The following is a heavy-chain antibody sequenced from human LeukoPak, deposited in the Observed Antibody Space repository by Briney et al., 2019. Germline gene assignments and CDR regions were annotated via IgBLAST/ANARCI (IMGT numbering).Heavy chain of an antibody. CDR3: AKDRGLLWFGELSFFDY. V-gene: IGHV3-23*01. Sequence: PGGSLRLSCAASGFTFSSYAMSWIRQAPGKGLEWVSAISGSGGSTYYADSVKGRFTISRDNSKNTLYLQMNSLRAEDTAVYYCAKDRGLLWFGELSFFDYWGQGTLVTVSS. D-gene: IGHD3-10*01. CDR1: GFTFSSYA. CDR2: ISGSGGST. J-gene: IGHJ4*02.